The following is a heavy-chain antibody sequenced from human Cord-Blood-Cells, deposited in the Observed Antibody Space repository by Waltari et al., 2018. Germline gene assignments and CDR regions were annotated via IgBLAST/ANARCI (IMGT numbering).Heavy chain of an antibody. Sequence: QVQLQQWGAGLLKPSETLSLTCAVYGGSFSGSYWSWIRPPPGKGLEWIGEINHRGSTNYNPSLKSRVTISVDTSKNQFSLKLSSVTAADTAVYYCASQGRSAAAGTEYFQHWGQGTLVTVSS. CDR1: GGSFSGSY. V-gene: IGHV4-34*01. J-gene: IGHJ1*01. D-gene: IGHD6-13*01. CDR3: ASQGRSAAAGTEYFQH. CDR2: INHRGST.